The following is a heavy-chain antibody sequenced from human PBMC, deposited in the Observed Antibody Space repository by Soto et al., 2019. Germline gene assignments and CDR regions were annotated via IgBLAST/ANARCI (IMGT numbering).Heavy chain of an antibody. J-gene: IGHJ4*02. V-gene: IGHV3-11*01. CDR1: GFTFSDYY. CDR2: ISSRSSTI. D-gene: IGHD4-17*01. CDR3: ARLNYGALFDY. Sequence: PGGSLRLSCAASGFTFSDYYMSWLRQAPGKGLEWVSYISSRSSTIYYADSVKGRFTISRDNAKNSLYVQMNSLRAEDTAVYYCARLNYGALFDYWGQGALVTVSS.